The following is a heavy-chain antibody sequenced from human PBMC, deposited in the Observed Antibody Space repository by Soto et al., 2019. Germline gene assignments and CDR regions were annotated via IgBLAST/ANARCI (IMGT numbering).Heavy chain of an antibody. D-gene: IGHD6-19*01. Sequence: GGSLRLSCAASGFTFSSYGMHWVRQAPGKGLEWVAVISYDGSNKYYADSVKGRFTISRDNSKNTLYLQMNSLRAEDTAVYYCAKDLSSGWYFYYGMDVWRQGTTVTVSS. CDR2: ISYDGSNK. J-gene: IGHJ6*02. CDR3: AKDLSSGWYFYYGMDV. V-gene: IGHV3-30*18. CDR1: GFTFSSYG.